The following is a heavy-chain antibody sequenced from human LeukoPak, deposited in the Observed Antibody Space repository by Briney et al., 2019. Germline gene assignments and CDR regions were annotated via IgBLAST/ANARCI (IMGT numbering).Heavy chain of an antibody. Sequence: GGSLRLSCAASGFTFDDYAMHWVRRAPGKGLEWVSGISWNSGSIGYADSVKGRFTISRDNAKNSLYLQMNSLRAEDTALYYCAKVTPTSGLDYWGQGTLVTVSS. CDR1: GFTFDDYA. CDR3: AKVTPTSGLDY. D-gene: IGHD6-19*01. CDR2: ISWNSGSI. J-gene: IGHJ4*02. V-gene: IGHV3-9*01.